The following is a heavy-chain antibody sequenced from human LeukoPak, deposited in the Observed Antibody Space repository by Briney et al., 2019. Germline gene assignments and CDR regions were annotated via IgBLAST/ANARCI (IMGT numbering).Heavy chain of an antibody. Sequence: ASVKVSCKASGYTFTSYDINWVRQATGEGLEWMGWMNPNSGNTGYAQKFQGRVTMTRNTSISTAYMELSSLRSEDTAVYYCARGGGYPMIFGVVIIQDYYYYGMAVWGQGTTVTVSS. J-gene: IGHJ6*02. D-gene: IGHD3/OR15-3a*01. CDR2: MNPNSGNT. CDR1: GYTFTSYD. V-gene: IGHV1-8*01. CDR3: ARGGGYPMIFGVVIIQDYYYYGMAV.